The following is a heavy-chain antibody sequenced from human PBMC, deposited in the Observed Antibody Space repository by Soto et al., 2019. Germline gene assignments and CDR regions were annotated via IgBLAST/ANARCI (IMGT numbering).Heavy chain of an antibody. Sequence: ASVKVSCKTSGYTFTGYFIHWVRQAPGEGLEWMAYINPNSGATKYAQKFQGRVTLTRDTSINTAYMEMSMLTSNDTAVYYCARGGGTVLAPLPWGQGTLVTVSS. J-gene: IGHJ5*02. CDR3: ARGGGTVLAPLP. V-gene: IGHV1-2*02. D-gene: IGHD3-10*01. CDR1: GYTFTGYF. CDR2: INPNSGAT.